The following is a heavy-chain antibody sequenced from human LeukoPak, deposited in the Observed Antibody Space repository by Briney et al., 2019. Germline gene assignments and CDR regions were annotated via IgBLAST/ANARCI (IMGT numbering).Heavy chain of an antibody. V-gene: IGHV3-21*01. CDR1: GFTFSSYE. J-gene: IGHJ4*02. CDR3: AREGCSSTSCYSIDY. D-gene: IGHD2-2*01. CDR2: ISSSSSYI. Sequence: GGSLRLSCAASGFTFSSYEMNWVRQAPGKGLEWVSSISSSSSYIYYADSVKGRFTISRDNAKNSLYLQMNSLRAEDTAVYYCAREGCSSTSCYSIDYWGQGTLVTVSS.